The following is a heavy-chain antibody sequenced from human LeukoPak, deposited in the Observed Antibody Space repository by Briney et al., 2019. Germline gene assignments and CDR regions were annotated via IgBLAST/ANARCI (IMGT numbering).Heavy chain of an antibody. D-gene: IGHD6-19*01. V-gene: IGHV1-18*04. CDR1: GYTFKNYG. Sequence: ASVKVSFKASGYTFKNYGISWVRQAPGQGLEWMGWISTYNGDTNHAQKVQGRLTLTADASTSTAYMELRGLRSDDPAVYYCARDPSNTSGWYIWFDFWGQGTLVTVSS. CDR2: ISTYNGDT. J-gene: IGHJ5*01. CDR3: ARDPSNTSGWYIWFDF.